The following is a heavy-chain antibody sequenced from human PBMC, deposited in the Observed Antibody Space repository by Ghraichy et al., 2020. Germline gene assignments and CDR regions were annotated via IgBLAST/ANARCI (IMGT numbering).Heavy chain of an antibody. Sequence: GGSLRLSCAASGLAFSNYAMAWVRQAPGKGLEWVSTINDNGVNTPYADSVRGRFTISRDNSKNTMFLQMNSLRAEDTALYYCAKDVGNSMMFDYWGQGTLVTVSS. J-gene: IGHJ4*01. CDR3: AKDVGNSMMFDY. CDR2: INDNGVNT. V-gene: IGHV3-23*01. D-gene: IGHD1/OR15-1a*01. CDR1: GLAFSNYA.